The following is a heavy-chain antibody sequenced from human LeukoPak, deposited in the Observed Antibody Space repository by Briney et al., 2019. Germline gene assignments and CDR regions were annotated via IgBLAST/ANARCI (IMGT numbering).Heavy chain of an antibody. CDR3: TGDNFDSSVKFDY. CDR2: IRSKTNNYAT. D-gene: IGHD3-22*01. CDR1: GFTFSGSA. Sequence: GGSLRLSCVVSGFTFSGSAVHWVRQASGKGLEWVGRIRSKTNNYATAYAASVKGRFTISRDDSKNTAYLQMNSLKTEDTAVYYCTGDNFDSSVKFDYWGQGTLVTVSS. J-gene: IGHJ4*02. V-gene: IGHV3-73*01.